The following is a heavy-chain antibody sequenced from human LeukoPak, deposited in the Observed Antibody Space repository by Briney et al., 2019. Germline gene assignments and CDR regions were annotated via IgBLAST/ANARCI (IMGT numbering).Heavy chain of an antibody. Sequence: GASVKVSCKASGYTFTGYYMHWVRQAPGQGVDCMGCLNPTSGATNYAPKFQARVTMTRDTSISTAYMELSRLRSDDTAVYYCARDFGSAFDIWGQGTMVTVSS. CDR2: LNPTSGAT. D-gene: IGHD3-3*01. J-gene: IGHJ3*02. CDR1: GYTFTGYY. V-gene: IGHV1-2*07. CDR3: ARDFGSAFDI.